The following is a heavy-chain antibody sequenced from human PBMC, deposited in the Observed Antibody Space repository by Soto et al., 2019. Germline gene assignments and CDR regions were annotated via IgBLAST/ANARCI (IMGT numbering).Heavy chain of an antibody. V-gene: IGHV2-5*02. CDR2: IYWDDDK. Sequence: QITLKESGPTLVKPTQTLTLTCTFSGFSLSTGGVGVGWIRQPPGKALEWLALIYWDDDKRYSPSLQSRLTVTRASYNQVVLTMANVDPVDTATYFCAHRNVEVVAETTNTFDYWGQGSRVTVSS. J-gene: IGHJ4*02. CDR1: GFSLSTGGVG. D-gene: IGHD2-15*01. CDR3: AHRNVEVVAETTNTFDY.